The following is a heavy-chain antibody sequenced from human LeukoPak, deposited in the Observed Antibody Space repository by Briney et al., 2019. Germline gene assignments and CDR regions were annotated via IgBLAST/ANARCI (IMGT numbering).Heavy chain of an antibody. CDR3: AKDRVRPETDIVVVPAANRPNRRPYYYYGMDV. J-gene: IGHJ6*02. CDR2: ISGSGGST. V-gene: IGHV3-23*01. Sequence: GGSLRLSCAASGFTFSSYAMSWVRQAPGKGLEWVSAISGSGGSTYYADSVKGRSTISRDNSKNTLYLQMNSLRAEDTAVYYCAKDRVRPETDIVVVPAANRPNRRPYYYYGMDVWGQGTTVTVSS. D-gene: IGHD2-2*01. CDR1: GFTFSSYA.